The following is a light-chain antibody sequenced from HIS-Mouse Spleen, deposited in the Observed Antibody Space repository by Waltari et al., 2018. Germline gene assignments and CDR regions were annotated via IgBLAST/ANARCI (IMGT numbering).Light chain of an antibody. CDR3: YSTDSSGNHRV. CDR2: EDR. Sequence: SYELTQPPSVSVSPGQTARITCSGDAFPKKYAYWYQQKSGQAPVLVIYEDRNRPSGIPERFSGSSSGTMATLTISGAQVEDEADYYCYSTDSSGNHRVFGGGTKLTVL. V-gene: IGLV3-10*01. CDR1: AFPKKY. J-gene: IGLJ2*01.